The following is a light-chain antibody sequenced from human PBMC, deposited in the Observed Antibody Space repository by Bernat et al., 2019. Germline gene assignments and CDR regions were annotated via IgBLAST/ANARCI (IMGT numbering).Light chain of an antibody. CDR3: QQYDRSPLT. J-gene: IGKJ4*01. V-gene: IGKV3-20*01. CDR1: QSVTTNY. Sequence: EVVLTQSPGTLSLSPGDRATLPCRTSQSVTTNYLAWYQQKPGQAPRLLIYAASRRAPGIPDRFRGSASGTDFTLTITRLEPEDFAVYYCQQYDRSPLTFGEGSRVEV. CDR2: AAS.